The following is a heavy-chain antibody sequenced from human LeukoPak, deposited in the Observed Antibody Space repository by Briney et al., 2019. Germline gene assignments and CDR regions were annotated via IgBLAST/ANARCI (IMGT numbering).Heavy chain of an antibody. Sequence: PSETLSLTCAVYGGSFSGYYWSWIRQPPGKGLEWIGEINHSGSTNYNPSLKSRVTISVDTSKNQFSVKLSSATAADTAVYYCARGQGDDFWSGYYLDYYYYGMDVWGQGTTVTVSS. D-gene: IGHD3-3*01. J-gene: IGHJ6*02. CDR2: INHSGST. CDR1: GGSFSGYY. V-gene: IGHV4-34*01. CDR3: ARGQGDDFWSGYYLDYYYYGMDV.